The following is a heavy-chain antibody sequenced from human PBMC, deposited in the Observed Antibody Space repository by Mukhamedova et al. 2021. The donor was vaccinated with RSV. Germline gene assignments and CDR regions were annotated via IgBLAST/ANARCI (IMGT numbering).Heavy chain of an antibody. V-gene: IGHV3-48*03. J-gene: IGHJ4*02. D-gene: IGHD6-19*01. CDR2: VSSRGDTI. CDR3: ARDCRWWSSGCHAFFDS. Sequence: VSYVSSRGDTIFYADSVKGRFTSSRDNAKNSLYLQMNSLRAEDTAVYYCARDCRWWSSGCHAFFDSWGQGTLVTVSS.